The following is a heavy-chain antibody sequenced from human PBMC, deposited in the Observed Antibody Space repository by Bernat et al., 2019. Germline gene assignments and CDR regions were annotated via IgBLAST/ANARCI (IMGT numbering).Heavy chain of an antibody. J-gene: IGHJ3*02. CDR1: GFTFSGPA. CDR2: IRSKANSYAT. CDR3: ASPKSSVCSGSGERHAFDI. Sequence: EVQLVESGGGLVQPGGSLKLSCAASGFTFSGPAMHWVRQASGKGLEWVGRIRSKANSYATAYAASVHVCFTISRDDSNTTAYLQMHSLKTEDTAVYSYASPKSSVCSGSGERHAFDIWGRGPMVTVSS. V-gene: IGHV3-73*01. D-gene: IGHD3-10*01.